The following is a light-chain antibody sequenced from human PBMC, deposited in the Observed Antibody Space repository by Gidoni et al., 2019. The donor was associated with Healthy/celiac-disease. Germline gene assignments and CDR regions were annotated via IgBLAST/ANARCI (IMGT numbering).Light chain of an antibody. CDR3: QQLNSYPRT. CDR2: AAS. V-gene: IGKV1-9*01. CDR1: QGIGSY. Sequence: DIQLTQSPSFLSASVGDRVTITCRASQGIGSYLAWYQQKPGKAPKLLIYAASTLQSGVPSRFSGSGSGTEFTLTSSSLQPEDFATYYCQQLNSYPRTFGPGTKVDIK. J-gene: IGKJ3*01.